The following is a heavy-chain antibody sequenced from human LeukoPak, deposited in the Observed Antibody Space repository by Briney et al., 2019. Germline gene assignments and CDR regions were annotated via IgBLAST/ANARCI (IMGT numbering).Heavy chain of an antibody. V-gene: IGHV3-23*01. CDR2: ISGIGGSK. D-gene: IGHD5-18*01. Sequence: PGRSLRLSRAASGFTFSSYAMRWVRRPPGKGLEWVSAISGIGGSKYYADSVKGRFTFSRDNSKNTLYLQMISLRAEDTAVYYCAKDRLDTAMGSGMDVWGQGTTVTVSS. CDR3: AKDRLDTAMGSGMDV. J-gene: IGHJ6*02. CDR1: GFTFSSYA.